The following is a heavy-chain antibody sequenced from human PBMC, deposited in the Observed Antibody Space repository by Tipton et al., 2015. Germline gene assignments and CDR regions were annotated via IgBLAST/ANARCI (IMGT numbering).Heavy chain of an antibody. CDR1: GGSVTSGSYY. CDR2: ISYTDGA. D-gene: IGHD4-23*01. V-gene: IGHV4-61*01. J-gene: IGHJ4*02. CDR3: VRARGRHGGLFDS. Sequence: TLSLTCTVSGGSVTSGSYYWSWIRQPPGKGLEWIGYISYTDGAHYNPALKSRVTISVDTSKNQFSLTLNSVAAADTAVYYCVRARGRHGGLFDSWGQGTLVTVSS.